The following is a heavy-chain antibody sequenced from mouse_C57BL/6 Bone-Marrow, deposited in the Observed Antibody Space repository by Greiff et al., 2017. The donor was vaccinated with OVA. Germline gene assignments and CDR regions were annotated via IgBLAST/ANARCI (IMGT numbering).Heavy chain of an antibody. J-gene: IGHJ3*01. V-gene: IGHV1-80*01. CDR1: GYAFTSYW. CDR2: IYPGDGDT. CDR3: ARREGDYVGFFTY. D-gene: IGHD2-13*01. Sequence: VQRVESGAELVKPGASVKISCKASGYAFTSYWMHWVKQRPGQGLEWIGKIYPGDGDTNYNGKFKGKATLTADKSSSTAYMQLSSLTSEDSAVYFGARREGDYVGFFTYWGQGTLVTVSA.